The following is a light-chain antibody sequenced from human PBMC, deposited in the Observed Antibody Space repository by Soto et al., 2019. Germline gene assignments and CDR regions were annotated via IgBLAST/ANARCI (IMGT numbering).Light chain of an antibody. V-gene: IGLV2-14*01. CDR2: EAN. CDR3: SSYASISPYV. Sequence: QSVLTQPASVSGSPGQSITISCTGTDSDIGGYKYVSWYQQHPGTATKLMIYEANNRPSGVSNRFSGYTSGNTASLTISGLQAEDEADYYCSSYASISPYVFGTGTKVTVL. J-gene: IGLJ1*01. CDR1: DSDIGGYKY.